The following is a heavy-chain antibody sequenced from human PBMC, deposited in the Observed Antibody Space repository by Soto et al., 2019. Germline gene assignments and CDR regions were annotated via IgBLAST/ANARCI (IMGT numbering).Heavy chain of an antibody. CDR2: INGGNGNT. CDR3: AGENQPRGLYFYYDGVDV. Sequence: ASVKVSCKTSGYIFTSYAMHWVRQAPGQRLEWMGWINGGNGNTKYSQNFQGRVTITRDTSASTAYMELSSPRSEDTAVYYCAGENQPRGLYFYYDGVDVWGQGTTVTVSS. CDR1: GYIFTSYA. V-gene: IGHV1-3*01. D-gene: IGHD2-2*01. J-gene: IGHJ6*02.